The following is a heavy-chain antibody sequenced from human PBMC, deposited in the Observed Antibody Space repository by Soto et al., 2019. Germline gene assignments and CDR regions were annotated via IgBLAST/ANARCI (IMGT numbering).Heavy chain of an antibody. V-gene: IGHV3-30*03. CDR3: VRKPYSSSWSDY. J-gene: IGHJ4*02. CDR1: GFSFSSYG. CDR2: ISYDGTDE. D-gene: IGHD6-13*01. Sequence: PGGSLRLSCVASGFSFSSYGMHWVRQAPGKGLEWVAMISYDGTDEYYADSVKGRFTISRDNSKNAVYLQMNSLRPEDTAVYYCVRKPYSSSWSDYWGQGT.